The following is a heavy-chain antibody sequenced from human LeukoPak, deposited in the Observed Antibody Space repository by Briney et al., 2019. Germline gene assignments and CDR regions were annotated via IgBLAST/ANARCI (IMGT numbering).Heavy chain of an antibody. Sequence: GGSLRLSCAASGFTVSSNYMSWVRQAPGKGLEWVSVIYSGGSTYYADSVKGRFTISRGNSKNTLYLQMNSLRAEDTAVYYCARGWISDWFDPWGQGTLVTVSS. D-gene: IGHD1-1*01. CDR1: GFTVSSNY. V-gene: IGHV3-53*01. CDR3: ARGWISDWFDP. J-gene: IGHJ5*02. CDR2: IYSGGST.